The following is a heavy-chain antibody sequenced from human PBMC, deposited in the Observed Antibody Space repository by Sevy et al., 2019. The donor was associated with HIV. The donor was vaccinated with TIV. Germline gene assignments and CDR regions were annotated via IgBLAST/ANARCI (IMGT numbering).Heavy chain of an antibody. V-gene: IGHV3-48*01. CDR1: GFTFSSYS. CDR3: ARVGIVVGGAFDI. Sequence: GGSLRLSSAASGFTFSSYSMNWVRQAPGKGLEWVSYISSSSSTIYYADSVKGRFTISRDNAKNSLYLQMNSLRAEDTAVYYCARVGIVVGGAFDIWGQGTMVTVSS. D-gene: IGHD2-15*01. J-gene: IGHJ3*02. CDR2: ISSSSSTI.